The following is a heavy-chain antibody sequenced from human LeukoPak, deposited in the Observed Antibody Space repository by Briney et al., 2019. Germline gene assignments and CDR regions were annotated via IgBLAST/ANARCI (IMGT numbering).Heavy chain of an antibody. CDR3: ARAVGPFDF. Sequence: PGGSLRLSCAASGFIFDDYAMSWVRQVPGKGLEWVSGINWNGGSTGYADSVKGRFTISRDNAKNSLYLQMSSLRVEDTAVYYCARAVGPFDFWGQGTRVIVSS. V-gene: IGHV3-20*04. CDR2: INWNGGST. CDR1: GFIFDDYA. J-gene: IGHJ3*01.